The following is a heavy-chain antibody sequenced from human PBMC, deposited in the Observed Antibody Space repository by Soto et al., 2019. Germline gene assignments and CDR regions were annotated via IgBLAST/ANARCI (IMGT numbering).Heavy chain of an antibody. D-gene: IGHD3-10*01. CDR2: ISAYNGNT. V-gene: IGHV1-18*04. CDR1: GYTFTSYG. Sequence: WASVKVSCKASGYTFTSYGISWVRQAPGQGLEWMGWISAYNGNTNYAQKLQGRVTMTTDTSTSTAYMELRSLRSDDTAVYYCARGTGGFGELYYYYGMDVWGQGTTVTVSS. CDR3: ARGTGGFGELYYYYGMDV. J-gene: IGHJ6*02.